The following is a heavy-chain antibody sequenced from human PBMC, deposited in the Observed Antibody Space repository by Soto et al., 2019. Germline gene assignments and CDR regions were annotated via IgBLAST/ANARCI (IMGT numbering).Heavy chain of an antibody. Sequence: PGGSLRLSCAASGFTFSNYAMSWVRQAPGKGLEWVSVISGSGGSTYYADSVKGRFTISRDNSKNTVYLQMNSLRAEDTAVYYCAKVNYYDILTGYYRYYFDYWGQGTLVTVSS. CDR2: ISGSGGST. D-gene: IGHD3-9*01. J-gene: IGHJ4*02. V-gene: IGHV3-23*01. CDR1: GFTFSNYA. CDR3: AKVNYYDILTGYYRYYFDY.